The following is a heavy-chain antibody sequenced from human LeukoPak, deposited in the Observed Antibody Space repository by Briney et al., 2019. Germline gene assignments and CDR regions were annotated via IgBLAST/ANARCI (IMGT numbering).Heavy chain of an antibody. CDR2: ISSSSSYI. J-gene: IGHJ4*02. Sequence: GGSLRLSCAASGFTFSRYSMNWVRQTPGKGLEWVSSISSSSSYIYYADSVKGRFTISRDNAKNSLYLQMNSLRVEDTAVYYCARDYGVAEGYWGQGTLVTVSS. D-gene: IGHD6-19*01. V-gene: IGHV3-21*04. CDR1: GFTFSRYS. CDR3: ARDYGVAEGY.